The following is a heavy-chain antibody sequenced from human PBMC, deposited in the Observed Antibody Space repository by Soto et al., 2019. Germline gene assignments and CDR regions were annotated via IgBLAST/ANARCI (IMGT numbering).Heavy chain of an antibody. CDR3: ARERTHKRGDAFDI. Sequence: QVQLVQSGAEVKKPGSSVKVSCKASGGTFSSYAISWVRQAPGQGLEWMGGIISIFGKANYAQKVQGRVTITADESTSTAYMEMSSLRSEDTAVYYCARERTHKRGDAFDIWGQGTMVTVSS. J-gene: IGHJ3*02. CDR1: GGTFSSYA. V-gene: IGHV1-69*01. CDR2: IISIFGKA.